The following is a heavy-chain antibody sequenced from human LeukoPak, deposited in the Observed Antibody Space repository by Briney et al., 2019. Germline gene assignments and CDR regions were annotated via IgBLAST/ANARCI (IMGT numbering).Heavy chain of an antibody. CDR1: GFTFSSYA. Sequence: GGSXRXXCAASGFTFSSYAMHWVRQAPGKGLEWGAVISYDGSNKYYADSVKGRFTISRDNSKNTLYLQMNSLRAEDTAVYYCARETYYDSSGYYSNAFDIWGQGTMVTVSS. CDR2: ISYDGSNK. CDR3: ARETYYDSSGYYSNAFDI. D-gene: IGHD3-22*01. V-gene: IGHV3-30-3*01. J-gene: IGHJ3*02.